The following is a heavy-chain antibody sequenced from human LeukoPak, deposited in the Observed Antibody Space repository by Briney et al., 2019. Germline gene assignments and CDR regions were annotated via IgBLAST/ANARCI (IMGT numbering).Heavy chain of an antibody. Sequence: PGGSLRLSCVASGFTFRSAWMNWVGQAPGRGLEGVGRIKSKTDGGTTDYAAPVKGRFTISRDDSKTTLYLQMNSLQTEDTAVYYCTTDQVVRGVTNDYWGQGTLVTVSS. CDR3: TTDQVVRGVTNDY. D-gene: IGHD3-10*01. CDR1: GFTFRSAW. J-gene: IGHJ4*02. CDR2: IKSKTDGGTT. V-gene: IGHV3-15*01.